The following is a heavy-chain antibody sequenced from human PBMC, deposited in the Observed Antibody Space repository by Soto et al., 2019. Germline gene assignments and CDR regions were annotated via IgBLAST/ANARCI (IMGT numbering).Heavy chain of an antibody. D-gene: IGHD6-13*01. Sequence: GGSLRLSCAASGFTFTRFAMSWVRQAPEKGLEWVTGISGSGLSTFYADSVKGRFTISRDNSKNTLYLQMNSLRAEDTAVYYCAYSSTPFDYWGQGTLVTVSS. CDR2: ISGSGLST. J-gene: IGHJ4*02. V-gene: IGHV3-23*01. CDR1: GFTFTRFA. CDR3: AYSSTPFDY.